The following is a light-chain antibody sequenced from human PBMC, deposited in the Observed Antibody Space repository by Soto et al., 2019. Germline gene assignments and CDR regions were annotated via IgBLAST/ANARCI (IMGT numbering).Light chain of an antibody. CDR3: QQSYSPPPIT. CDR2: AAY. Sequence: DIQMTQSPSSLSSSLGDRVTITCRASQSIGRFLNWYQQKPGKAPALLIYAAYSLQSGVPSRFSGSGSGTDFTLTISSLQPEDFATYYCQQSYSPPPITFGQGTRLEIK. V-gene: IGKV1-39*01. J-gene: IGKJ5*01. CDR1: QSIGRF.